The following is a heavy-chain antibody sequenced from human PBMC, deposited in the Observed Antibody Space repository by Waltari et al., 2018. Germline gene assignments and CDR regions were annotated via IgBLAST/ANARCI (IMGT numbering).Heavy chain of an antibody. J-gene: IGHJ5*02. CDR1: GGSFSGYY. Sequence: QVQLQQWGAGLLKPSETLSLTCAVYGGSFSGYYWSWIRQPPGKGLEWIGEINHSGRTNYNPSLKGRVTISVDTSKNQFSLKLSSVTAADTAVYYCARSSSSWYRNWFDPWGQGTLVTVSS. CDR2: INHSGRT. V-gene: IGHV4-34*01. D-gene: IGHD6-13*01. CDR3: ARSSSSWYRNWFDP.